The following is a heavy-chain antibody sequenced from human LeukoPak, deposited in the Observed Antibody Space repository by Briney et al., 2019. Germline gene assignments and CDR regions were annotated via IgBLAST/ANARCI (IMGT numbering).Heavy chain of an antibody. CDR3: ARAGYYDSSGFYAPDAFDI. CDR2: VYSGGRT. V-gene: IGHV3-53*01. CDR1: GFTVSSDY. J-gene: IGHJ3*02. D-gene: IGHD3-22*01. Sequence: GGSLSLSCGASGFTVSSDYMTWVRQAPGKGLEWVSFVYSGGRTYYEDSVKGRFTISRDSSKNTLFLQMNSLRVGDTAVYYCARAGYYDSSGFYAPDAFDIWGQGTVVTVSS.